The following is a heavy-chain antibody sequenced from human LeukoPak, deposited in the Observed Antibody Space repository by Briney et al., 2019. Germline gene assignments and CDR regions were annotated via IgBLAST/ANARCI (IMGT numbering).Heavy chain of an antibody. J-gene: IGHJ2*01. CDR2: INWNGGST. Sequence: PGGSLRLSCAASGFTFDDYGMSWVRQAPGKGLEWVSGINWNGGSTGYADSVKGRFTISRDNAKNSLYLQMNSLRAEDTAVYYCARGPRHSYGSFFLLNWYFDLWGRGTLVTVSS. D-gene: IGHD5-18*01. V-gene: IGHV3-20*04. CDR3: ARGPRHSYGSFFLLNWYFDL. CDR1: GFTFDDYG.